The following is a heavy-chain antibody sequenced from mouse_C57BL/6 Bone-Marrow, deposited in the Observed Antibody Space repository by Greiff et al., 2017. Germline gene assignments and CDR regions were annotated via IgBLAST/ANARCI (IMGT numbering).Heavy chain of an antibody. V-gene: IGHV1-55*01. CDR1: GYTFTSYW. CDR2: IYPGSGST. Sequence: VQLQQSGAELVKPGASVTLSCTASGYTFTSYWITWVMQRPAQGLEWCGDIYPGSGSTNYNETFKSKATLTVDTSSSTAYLQLSSLTSEDSAVYYYARDQPWFAYWGRGTLVTVSA. CDR3: ARDQPWFAY. J-gene: IGHJ3*01.